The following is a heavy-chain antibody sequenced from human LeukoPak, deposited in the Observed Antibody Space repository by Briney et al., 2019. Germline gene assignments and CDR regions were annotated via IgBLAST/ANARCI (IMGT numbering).Heavy chain of an antibody. D-gene: IGHD1-14*01. CDR1: GFTFSSYA. Sequence: GGSLTLSCAASGFTFSSYAMSWVRQAPGKGLEWVSAISGSGGSTYYAASVKGRFTISRDNSKNTLYLQMNSLRAEDTAVYYCAKDIKGGRRVNAFDIWGQGTMVTVSS. CDR2: ISGSGGST. V-gene: IGHV3-23*01. CDR3: AKDIKGGRRVNAFDI. J-gene: IGHJ3*02.